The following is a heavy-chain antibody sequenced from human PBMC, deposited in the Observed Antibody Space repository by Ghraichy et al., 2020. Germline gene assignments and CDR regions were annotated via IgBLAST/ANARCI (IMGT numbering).Heavy chain of an antibody. CDR2: ISSSSSTI. V-gene: IGHV3-48*02. D-gene: IGHD3-10*01. J-gene: IGHJ4*02. CDR1: GFTFSSYS. CDR3: ARDQLSYYYGSGSYYNFDY. Sequence: GGSLRLSCAASGFTFSSYSMNWVRQAPGKGLEWVSYISSSSSTIYYADSVKGRFTISRDNAKNSLYLQMNSLRDEDTAVYYCARDQLSYYYGSGSYYNFDYWGQGTLVTVSS.